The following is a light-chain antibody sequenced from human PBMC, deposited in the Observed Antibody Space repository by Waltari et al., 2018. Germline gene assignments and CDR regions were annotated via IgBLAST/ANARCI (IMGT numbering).Light chain of an antibody. CDR1: SGHSSNI. CDR2: VNSDGSH. J-gene: IGLJ3*02. CDR3: ETGGHGTWV. V-gene: IGLV4-69*01. Sequence: QLVLTQSPSASASLGASVKLTCTPSSGHSSNIIAWLPQQPGKGPRYLMKVNSDGSHRKGDEIPDRFSGSSSGAERYLTISSLQSEDEADYYCETGGHGTWVFGGGTKLTV.